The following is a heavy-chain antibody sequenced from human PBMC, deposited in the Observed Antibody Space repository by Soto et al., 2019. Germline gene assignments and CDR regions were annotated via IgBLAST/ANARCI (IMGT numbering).Heavy chain of an antibody. CDR1: GFTFSSYA. Sequence: PXGSLRLSCAASGFTFSSYAMSWVRQAPGKGLEWVSAISGSGGSTYYADSVKGRFTISRDNSKNTLYLQMNSLRAEDTAVYYCAKKSGYSYGTNLDVWGQGTTVTVSS. D-gene: IGHD5-18*01. CDR2: ISGSGGST. V-gene: IGHV3-23*01. J-gene: IGHJ6*02. CDR3: AKKSGYSYGTNLDV.